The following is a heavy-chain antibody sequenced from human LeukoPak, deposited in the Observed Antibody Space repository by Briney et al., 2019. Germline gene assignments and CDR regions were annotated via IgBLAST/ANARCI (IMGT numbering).Heavy chain of an antibody. D-gene: IGHD5-18*01. CDR3: ARGYSYVYAPY. V-gene: IGHV1-8*03. Sequence: ASVKVSCKASGYTFTSYDINWVRQATGQGLEWMGWMNPNSGNTGYAQKFQGRVTITRDTSISTAYMELSSLRSEDTAVYYCARGYSYVYAPYWGQGTLVTVSS. CDR1: GYTFTSYD. J-gene: IGHJ4*02. CDR2: MNPNSGNT.